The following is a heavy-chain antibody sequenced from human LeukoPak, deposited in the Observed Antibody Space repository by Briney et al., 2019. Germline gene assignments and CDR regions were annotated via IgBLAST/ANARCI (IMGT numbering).Heavy chain of an antibody. D-gene: IGHD2-15*01. V-gene: IGHV3-21*01. Sequence: GGSLRLSCVASGFTFSNYIMNWVRQAPGKGLEWVSFISSTGSYIYYAGSVKGRFTISRDNAKNSLYLRMNSLRPEDTAVYYCARDPVGYCSGGSCSYYFDYWGQGTLVTVSS. CDR3: ARDPVGYCSGGSCSYYFDY. CDR2: ISSTGSYI. CDR1: GFTFSNYI. J-gene: IGHJ4*02.